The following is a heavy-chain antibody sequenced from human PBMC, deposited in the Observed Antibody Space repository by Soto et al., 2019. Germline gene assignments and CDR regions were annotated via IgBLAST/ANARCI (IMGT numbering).Heavy chain of an antibody. Sequence: SQTHSPNYAISGDRVSSNSAAWDWIRQSPSRDLKWLGRTYYRSKWYNNYAVSVKSRITLNPDTSNTQFSLQLNSVTPVHSAMYFCASQSGNLYFGMDVWCDGIMVTV. J-gene: IGHJ6*02. CDR3: ASQSGNLYFGMDV. V-gene: IGHV6-1*01. CDR2: TYYRSKWYN. CDR1: GDRVSSNSAA. D-gene: IGHD6-25*01.